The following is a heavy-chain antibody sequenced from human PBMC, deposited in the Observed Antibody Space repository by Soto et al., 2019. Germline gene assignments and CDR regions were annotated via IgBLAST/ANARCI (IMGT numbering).Heavy chain of an antibody. D-gene: IGHD3-10*01. CDR3: ARVRHYYGSGYAFDI. J-gene: IGHJ3*02. Sequence: AVGSLRLSCAASGFTFSSYAMHWVRQAPGKGLEWVAVISYDGSNKYYADSVKGRFTISRDNSKNTLYLQMNSLRAEDTAVYYCARVRHYYGSGYAFDIWGQGTMVTVSS. V-gene: IGHV3-30-3*01. CDR1: GFTFSSYA. CDR2: ISYDGSNK.